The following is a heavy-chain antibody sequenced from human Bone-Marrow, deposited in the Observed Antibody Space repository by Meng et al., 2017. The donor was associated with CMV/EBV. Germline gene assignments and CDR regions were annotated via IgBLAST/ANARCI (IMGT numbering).Heavy chain of an antibody. D-gene: IGHD6-6*01. V-gene: IGHV4-39*07. CDR3: ARGFRPYWFDP. CDR2: IYYSRST. Sequence: SETLSLTCTVSGGSISSSSYYWGWIRQPPGKGLEWIGSIYYSRSTYYNPSLKSRVTISVDTSKNQFSLKLSSVTAADTAVYYCARGFRPYWFDPWGQGTLVTVSS. J-gene: IGHJ5*02. CDR1: GGSISSSSYY.